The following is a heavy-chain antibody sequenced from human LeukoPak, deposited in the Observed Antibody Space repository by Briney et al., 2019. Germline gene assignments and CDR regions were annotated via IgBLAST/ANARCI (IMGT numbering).Heavy chain of an antibody. J-gene: IGHJ4*02. CDR1: GGSFSSYY. V-gene: IGHV4-59*01. CDR2: IYYSGST. D-gene: IGHD6-19*01. Sequence: SETLSLTCAVYGGSFSSYYWSWIRQPPGKGLEWIGYIYYSGSTNYNPSLKSRVTISVDTSKNQFSLKLSSVTAADTAVYYCARIYSSGWYWNYFDYWGQGTLVTVSS. CDR3: ARIYSSGWYWNYFDY.